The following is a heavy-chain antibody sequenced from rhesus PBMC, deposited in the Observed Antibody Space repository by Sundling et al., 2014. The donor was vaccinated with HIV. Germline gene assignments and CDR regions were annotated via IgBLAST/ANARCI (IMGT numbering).Heavy chain of an antibody. CDR1: SGSFSGYF. Sequence: QVQLQESGPGLLKPSETLSLTCAVSSGSFSGYFWGWIRQPPGKGLEWIGRISGSGGSTDYNPSLKSRVIISTDTSKNHFSLKLTSVTAADTAVYYCARDSYYSGGYYYRYFEFWGQGALVTVSS. CDR2: ISGSGGST. D-gene: IGHD3-16*01. CDR3: ARDSYYSGGYYYRYFEF. J-gene: IGHJ1*01. V-gene: IGHV4-173*01.